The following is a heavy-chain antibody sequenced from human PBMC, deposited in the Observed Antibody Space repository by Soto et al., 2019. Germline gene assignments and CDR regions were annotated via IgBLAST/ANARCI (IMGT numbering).Heavy chain of an antibody. Sequence: GGSLRLSCAASGFTFSSYGMHWVRQAPGKGLEWVAVISYDGSNKYYADSVKGRFTISRDNSKNTLYLQMNSLRAEDTAVYYCAKDPITDPEIAVAGYWGQGTLVTVSS. CDR3: AKDPITDPEIAVAGY. V-gene: IGHV3-30*18. D-gene: IGHD6-19*01. CDR1: GFTFSSYG. J-gene: IGHJ4*02. CDR2: ISYDGSNK.